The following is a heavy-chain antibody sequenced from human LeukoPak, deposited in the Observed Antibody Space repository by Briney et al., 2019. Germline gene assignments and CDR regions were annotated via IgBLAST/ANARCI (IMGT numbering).Heavy chain of an antibody. J-gene: IGHJ5*02. D-gene: IGHD4-11*01. CDR1: GYTSTNYG. Sequence: ASVKVSCKASGYTSTNYGISWVRQAPGQGLEWMGWISAYNGNTNYAQKLQGRVTMTTDTSTSTAYMELRSLRSDDTAVYYCARVPDYLNYWFDPWGQGTLVTVSS. V-gene: IGHV1-18*01. CDR3: ARVPDYLNYWFDP. CDR2: ISAYNGNT.